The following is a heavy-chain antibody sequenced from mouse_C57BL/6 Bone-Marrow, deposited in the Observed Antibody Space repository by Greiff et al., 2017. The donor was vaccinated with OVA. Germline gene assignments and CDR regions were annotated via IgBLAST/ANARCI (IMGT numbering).Heavy chain of an antibody. V-gene: IGHV14-4*01. CDR3: TTRVLRWGYFDY. D-gene: IGHD1-1*01. CDR1: GFNIKDDY. CDR2: IEPENGDT. Sequence: VQLQQSGAELVRPGASVKLSCTASGFNIKDDYMHWVKQRPEQGLEWIGWIEPENGDTEYASKFQGKATITADTSSNTAYLQLSSLTSEDTAVYYCTTRVLRWGYFDYWGQGTTLTVSS. J-gene: IGHJ2*01.